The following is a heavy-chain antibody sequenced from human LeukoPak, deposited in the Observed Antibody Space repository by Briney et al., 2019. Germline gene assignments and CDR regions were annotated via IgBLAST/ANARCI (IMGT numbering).Heavy chain of an antibody. V-gene: IGHV4-34*01. Sequence: SETLSLTCAVYGGSFSGYYWNWIRQPPGKGLEWIGEINHSGSTNYNPSLKSRVTISVDTSKNQFSLKLSSVTAADTAVYYCARGYSNYPWGQGTLVTVSS. J-gene: IGHJ5*02. CDR2: INHSGST. D-gene: IGHD4-11*01. CDR3: ARGYSNYP. CDR1: GGSFSGYY.